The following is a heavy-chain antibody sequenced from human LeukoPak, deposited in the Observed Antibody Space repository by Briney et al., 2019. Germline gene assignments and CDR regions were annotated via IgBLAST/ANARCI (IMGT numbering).Heavy chain of an antibody. J-gene: IGHJ6*03. D-gene: IGHD6-13*01. CDR3: ASVIQQLVRGRYYYYYMDV. CDR2: IYYSGST. V-gene: IGHV4-59*01. CDR1: GGSISSYY. Sequence: PSETLSLTXTVSGGSISSYYWSWIRQPPGKGMEWIGYIYYSGSTNYNPSLKSRVTISVDTSKNQFSLKLSSVTAADTAVYYCASVIQQLVRGRYYYYYMDVWGKGTTVTVSS.